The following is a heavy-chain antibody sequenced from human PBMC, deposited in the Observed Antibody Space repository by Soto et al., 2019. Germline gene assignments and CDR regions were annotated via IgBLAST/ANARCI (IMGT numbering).Heavy chain of an antibody. CDR2: ISSSGSTI. Sequence: GGSLRLSCAASGFTFSSYEMNWVRQAPGKGLEWVSYISSSGSTIYYADSVKGRFTISRDNAKNSLYLQMNSLRAEDTAVYYCAREGEDITMVRGVREGGMDVGGQGTTVTVYS. CDR3: AREGEDITMVRGVREGGMDV. J-gene: IGHJ6*02. V-gene: IGHV3-48*03. CDR1: GFTFSSYE. D-gene: IGHD3-10*01.